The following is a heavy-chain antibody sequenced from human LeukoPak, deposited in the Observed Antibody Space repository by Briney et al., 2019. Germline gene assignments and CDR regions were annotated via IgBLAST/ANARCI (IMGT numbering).Heavy chain of an antibody. Sequence: GGSLRLSCAASGFTFGNYEMNWVRQSPGKGLEWISYISHSGSTIYYADSVKGRFTISRDSAKNSLYLQMNSLRAEDTAVYYCATTGWPYYFEFWGQGTLVTVSS. D-gene: IGHD6-19*01. CDR2: ISHSGSTI. J-gene: IGHJ4*02. CDR3: ATTGWPYYFEF. CDR1: GFTFGNYE. V-gene: IGHV3-48*03.